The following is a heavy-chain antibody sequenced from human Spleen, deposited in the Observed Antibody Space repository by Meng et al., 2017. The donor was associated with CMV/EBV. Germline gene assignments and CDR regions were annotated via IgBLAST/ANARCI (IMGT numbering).Heavy chain of an antibody. Sequence: SETLSLTCAVYGGSFSGYYWGWIRQPPGKGLEWIGIVFYSGSTYYNPSLKSRVTISVDTSKNQFSLKLSSVTAADTAVYYCARAYSSSYRVDYWGQGTLVTVSS. CDR1: GGSFSGYY. V-gene: IGHV4-34*12. CDR3: ARAYSSSYRVDY. D-gene: IGHD6-6*01. CDR2: VFYSGST. J-gene: IGHJ4*02.